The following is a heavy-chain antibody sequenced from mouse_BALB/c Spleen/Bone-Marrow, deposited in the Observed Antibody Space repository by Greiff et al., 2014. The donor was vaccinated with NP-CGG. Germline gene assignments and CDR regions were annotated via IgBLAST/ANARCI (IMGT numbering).Heavy chain of an antibody. CDR1: GYTFTNYR. J-gene: IGHJ1*01. Sequence: DLVKPGASVKLSCKTSGYTFTNYRINWIKQRPGQGLEWLGRIAPGSGSTYYNEMFKVKAPLTVDTSSSTAYIQLSSLSSEDSAVYFCARERYGYDGWYFDVWGAGTTVTVSS. D-gene: IGHD2-2*01. CDR2: IAPGSGST. CDR3: ARERYGYDGWYFDV. V-gene: IGHV1S41*01.